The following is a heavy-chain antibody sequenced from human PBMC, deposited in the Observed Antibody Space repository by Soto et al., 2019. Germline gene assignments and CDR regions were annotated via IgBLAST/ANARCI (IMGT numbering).Heavy chain of an antibody. D-gene: IGHD4-4*01. CDR2: ISWDGGST. V-gene: IGHV3-43D*04. CDR1: GFTFDDYA. Sequence: PGGSLRLSCAASGFTFDDYAMHWVRQAPGKGLEWVSLISWDGGSTYYADSVKGRFTISRDNSKNSLYLQMNSLRAEDTALYYCAKDRPPGYSNTYYYYGMDVWGQGTTVTVSS. J-gene: IGHJ6*02. CDR3: AKDRPPGYSNTYYYYGMDV.